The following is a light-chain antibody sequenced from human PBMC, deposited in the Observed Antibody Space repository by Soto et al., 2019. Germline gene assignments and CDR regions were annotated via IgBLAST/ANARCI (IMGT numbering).Light chain of an antibody. J-gene: IGLJ2*01. CDR2: GNS. Sequence: QSVLTQPPSVSGALGQRVTISCTGSSSNIGAGYDVHWYQQLPGTAPKLLIYGNSNRPSGVPDRFSGSKSGTSASLAITGLQAEDEADYYCQSYASSLSGYVVFGGGTKVTVL. CDR3: QSYASSLSGYVV. CDR1: SSNIGAGYD. V-gene: IGLV1-40*01.